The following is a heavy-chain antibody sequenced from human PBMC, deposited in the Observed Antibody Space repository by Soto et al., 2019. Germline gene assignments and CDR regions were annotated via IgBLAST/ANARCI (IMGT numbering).Heavy chain of an antibody. V-gene: IGHV4-59*01. CDR3: ARAIAAAGTVSGVFDY. CDR2: IYYSGST. J-gene: IGHJ4*02. D-gene: IGHD6-13*01. Sequence: SETLSLTCTVSGGSISSYYWSWIRQPPWKGLEWIGYIYYSGSTNYNPSLKSRVTISVDTSKNQFSLKLSSVTAADTAVYYCARAIAAAGTVSGVFDYWGQGTLVTVSS. CDR1: GGSISSYY.